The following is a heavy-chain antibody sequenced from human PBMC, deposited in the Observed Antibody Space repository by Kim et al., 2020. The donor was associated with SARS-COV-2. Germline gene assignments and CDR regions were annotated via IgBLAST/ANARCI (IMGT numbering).Heavy chain of an antibody. J-gene: IGHJ4*02. CDR3: ARHVSGGTWYFAN. V-gene: IGHV4-39*01. Sequence: YCGTSLKRRITVSVNTSKNQFSLRLSSVTAADTAVYYCARHVSGGTWYFANWGQGTLVTVSS. D-gene: IGHD2-15*01.